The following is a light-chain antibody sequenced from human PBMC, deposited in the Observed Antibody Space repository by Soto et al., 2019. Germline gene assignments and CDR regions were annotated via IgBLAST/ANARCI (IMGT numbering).Light chain of an antibody. CDR1: QGISSY. CDR2: AAS. J-gene: IGKJ3*01. Sequence: IQLTQSPSSLSASVGDRVTIACRASQGISSYLAWYQQKPGKAPQLLIYAASTLQSGVPSRFSGSGSGTDFTLTISSLQPEDFVTYYCQQLKSSPFTFGPGTKVYIK. V-gene: IGKV1-9*01. CDR3: QQLKSSPFT.